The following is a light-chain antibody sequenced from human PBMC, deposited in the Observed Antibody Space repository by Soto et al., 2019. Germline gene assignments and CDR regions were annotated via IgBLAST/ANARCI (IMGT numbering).Light chain of an antibody. Sequence: DIQMTQSPSTLSGSVGDRVTITCRASQTSSSWLAWYQQKPWKAHKLLIYKASTLKSGVQSRLSGRGSGTEFTLTIRSLQPDDFATYYFQHYNRYSEAFGQGTK. J-gene: IGKJ1*01. CDR2: KAS. CDR1: QTSSSW. V-gene: IGKV1-5*03. CDR3: QHYNRYSEA.